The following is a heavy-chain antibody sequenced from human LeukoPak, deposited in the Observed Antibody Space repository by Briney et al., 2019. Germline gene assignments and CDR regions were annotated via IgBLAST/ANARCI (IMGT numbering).Heavy chain of an antibody. V-gene: IGHV3-21*01. D-gene: IGHD3-16*01. CDR2: ISRVSTYI. CDR3: AREGVDGDYYYYMDV. J-gene: IGHJ6*03. CDR1: GFTFTDYS. Sequence: PGGSLRLSCSASGFTFTDYSMSWVRQAPGKGLEWVSIISRVSTYIYYADSVKGRFTVSRDNAKSSLYLQMTSLRAEDTAVYFCAREGVDGDYYYYMDVWGKGTTVTVSS.